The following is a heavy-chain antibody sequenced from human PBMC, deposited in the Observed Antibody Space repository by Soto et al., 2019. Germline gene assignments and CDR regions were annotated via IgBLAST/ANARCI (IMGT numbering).Heavy chain of an antibody. CDR2: ISNDGSDI. CDR1: GFTFTDYS. V-gene: IGHV3-30-3*01. Sequence: QVQLVESGGGVVQPGTSLRLSCVGSGFTFTDYSLHWVRQAPGKGLEWVAIISNDGSDIDYADSVKGRFTISRDNSNNMLHLEMNSLRMEDSAVYYCARDPRWSELLLDYWGQGTLVTVSS. CDR3: ARDPRWSELLLDY. D-gene: IGHD3-3*01. J-gene: IGHJ4*02.